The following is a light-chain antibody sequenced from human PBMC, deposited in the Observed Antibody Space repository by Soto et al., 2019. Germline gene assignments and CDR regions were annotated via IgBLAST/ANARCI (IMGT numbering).Light chain of an antibody. CDR2: GGS. V-gene: IGKV3-20*01. CDR3: QQYGISPST. Sequence: VLTQSPGTLSLSPGEKATLSCRASQSVGSSLAWCQQKPGQAPRLLIYGGSSRATGIPDRFSGSGSGTDFTLTISRLEPEDFAVYCCQQYGISPSTFGQGTKVDIK. J-gene: IGKJ1*01. CDR1: QSVGSS.